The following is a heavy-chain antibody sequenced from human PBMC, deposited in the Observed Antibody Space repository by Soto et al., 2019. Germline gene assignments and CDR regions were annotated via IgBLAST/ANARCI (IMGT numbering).Heavy chain of an antibody. CDR2: MNPNSGNT. Sequence: ASVKVSCKASGYTFTSYDINWVRQATGQGLEWIGWMNPNSGNTGYAQKFQGRVTMTRNTSISTAYMELSSLRSEDTAVYYCARYCSSTSCYKKNAFDIWGQGAMVTVSS. CDR1: GYTFTSYD. D-gene: IGHD2-2*02. J-gene: IGHJ3*02. V-gene: IGHV1-8*01. CDR3: ARYCSSTSCYKKNAFDI.